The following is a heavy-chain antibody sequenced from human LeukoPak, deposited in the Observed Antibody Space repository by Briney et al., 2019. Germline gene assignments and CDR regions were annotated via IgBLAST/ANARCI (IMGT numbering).Heavy chain of an antibody. V-gene: IGHV4-38-2*02. CDR3: ARDNIVVVAATKAYYFDY. D-gene: IGHD2-15*01. Sequence: SETLSLTCTVSGYAISSGYYWGWIRQPPGKGLEWIGSIYHSGSTYYNQSLKSRVTISVDTSKNQFSLKLSSVAAADTAVYYCARDNIVVVAATKAYYFDYWGQGTLVTVSS. CDR2: IYHSGST. J-gene: IGHJ4*02. CDR1: GYAISSGYY.